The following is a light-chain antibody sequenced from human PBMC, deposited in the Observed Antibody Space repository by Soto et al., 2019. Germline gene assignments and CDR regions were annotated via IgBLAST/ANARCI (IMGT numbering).Light chain of an antibody. CDR1: QSVLYSSNNKNF. Sequence: DIVISEAPYFLGVSRVESATINCKSSQSVLYSSNNKNFLAWYQQKSGQPPKLLIYWASTRESGVPDRFSGSGSGTDFTLTISSLQPEDFATYYCQQANSFPITFGQGTRLEIK. CDR3: QQANSFPIT. V-gene: IGKV4-1*01. J-gene: IGKJ5*01. CDR2: WAS.